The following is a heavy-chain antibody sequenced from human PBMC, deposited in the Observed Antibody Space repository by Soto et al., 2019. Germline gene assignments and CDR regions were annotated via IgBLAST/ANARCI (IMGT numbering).Heavy chain of an antibody. CDR2: IIPSLGIA. J-gene: IGHJ6*02. CDR1: GGTFSSYT. CDR3: AGSRGSYSMDV. V-gene: IGHV1-69*02. Sequence: QVQLVQSGAEVKKPGSSVKVSCKASGGTFSSYTISWVRQAPGQGLEWMGRIIPSLGIANYAQKLQGRVTITEDKSTSTAYMELRSLKSADTAVYYRAGSRGSYSMDVWGQGTTVTVSS. D-gene: IGHD3-10*01.